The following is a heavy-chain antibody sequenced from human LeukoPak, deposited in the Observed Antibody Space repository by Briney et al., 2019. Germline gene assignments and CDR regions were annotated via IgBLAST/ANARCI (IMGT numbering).Heavy chain of an antibody. Sequence: SETLSLTCTVSGGSISSSSYYWGWIRQPPGKGLEWIGSIFYTVNSYCNPSLKSRVTISVDTSKNQFSLKLSSVTAADTAVYYCARHGHDSSGYYHFDYWGQGTLVTVSS. D-gene: IGHD3-22*01. CDR3: ARHGHDSSGYYHFDY. CDR2: IFYTVNS. V-gene: IGHV4-39*01. J-gene: IGHJ4*02. CDR1: GGSISSSSYY.